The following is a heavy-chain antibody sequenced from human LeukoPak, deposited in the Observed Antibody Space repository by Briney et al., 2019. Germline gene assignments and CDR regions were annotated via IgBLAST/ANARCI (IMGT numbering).Heavy chain of an antibody. CDR1: SGSISSSHYY. V-gene: IGHV4-39*01. CDR3: ASTVGTAMVNY. D-gene: IGHD5-18*01. Sequence: PSETLSLTCTVSSGSISSSHYYWDWIRQPPGKGLEWIGTIYYSGTTYYNPSLESRATISVDASKNQFSLKLSSVTAADTAVYYCASTVGTAMVNYWGQGTLVTVSS. CDR2: IYYSGTT. J-gene: IGHJ4*02.